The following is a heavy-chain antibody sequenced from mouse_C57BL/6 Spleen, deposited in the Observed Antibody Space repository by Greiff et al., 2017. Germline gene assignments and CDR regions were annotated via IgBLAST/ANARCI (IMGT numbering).Heavy chain of an antibody. CDR1: GFTFSSYG. J-gene: IGHJ4*01. D-gene: IGHD1-1*01. Sequence: EVQGVESGGDLVKPGGSLKLSCAASGFTFSSYGMSWVRQTPDKRLEWVATISSGGSYTYYPDSVKGRFTISRDNDKNTLYLQMSSLKSEDTAMYYGARPTVVAVDMGCWGHGTSVTVSS. CDR3: ARPTVVAVDMGC. CDR2: ISSGGSYT. V-gene: IGHV5-6*01.